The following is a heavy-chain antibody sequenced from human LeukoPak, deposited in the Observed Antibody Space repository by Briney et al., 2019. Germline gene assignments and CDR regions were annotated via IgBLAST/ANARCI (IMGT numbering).Heavy chain of an antibody. CDR2: INWNGGST. V-gene: IGHV3-20*04. Sequence: GGSLRLSCAASGFTFDDYGMSWVRQAPGKGLEWVSGINWNGGSTGYADSVKGRFTISRDNSINTLYLQMNNLRDEDTAVYYCAKDPPCSGGTCYGYFESWGQGTLVTVSS. CDR1: GFTFDDYG. CDR3: AKDPPCSGGTCYGYFES. D-gene: IGHD2-15*01. J-gene: IGHJ4*02.